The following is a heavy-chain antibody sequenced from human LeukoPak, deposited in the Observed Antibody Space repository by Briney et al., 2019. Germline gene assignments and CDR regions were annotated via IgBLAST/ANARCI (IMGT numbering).Heavy chain of an antibody. D-gene: IGHD2-21*01. CDR3: ARDSQFPDRGGYYYYMDV. V-gene: IGHV4-61*02. J-gene: IGHJ6*03. Sequence: SQTLSLTCTVSGGSISSGSYYWSWIRQPAGKGLEWIGRIYTSGSTNYNPSLKSRVTISVDTSKNQFSLKLSSVTAADTAVYYCARDSQFPDRGGYYYYMDVWGKGTTVTISS. CDR2: IYTSGST. CDR1: GGSISSGSYY.